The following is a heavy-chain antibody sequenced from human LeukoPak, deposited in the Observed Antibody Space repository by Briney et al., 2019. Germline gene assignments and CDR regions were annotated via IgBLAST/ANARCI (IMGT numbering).Heavy chain of an antibody. Sequence: SETLSLTCTVSGYSISSGYYWGWIRQPPGKGLEWIGSIYHSGSTYYNPSLKSRVTISVDTSKNQFSLKLSSVTAADTAVYYCASKEGIAVAGFSQVDYWGQGTLVTVSS. D-gene: IGHD6-19*01. V-gene: IGHV4-38-2*02. CDR1: GYSISSGYY. CDR3: ASKEGIAVAGFSQVDY. CDR2: IYHSGST. J-gene: IGHJ4*02.